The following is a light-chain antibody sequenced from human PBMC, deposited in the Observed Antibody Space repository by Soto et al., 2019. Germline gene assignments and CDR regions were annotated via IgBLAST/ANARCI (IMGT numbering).Light chain of an antibody. J-gene: IGKJ1*01. V-gene: IGKV1-5*03. CDR1: QTISSW. CDR3: QHYNSYSEA. Sequence: DIQMTPSPSPLSGSVGDRVTITCRASQTISSWLAWYQQKPGKAPKLLISKASTLKSGVPSRFSGSGSGTEFTLTISSMQPDDFATYYCQHYNSYSEAFGQGTKVELK. CDR2: KAS.